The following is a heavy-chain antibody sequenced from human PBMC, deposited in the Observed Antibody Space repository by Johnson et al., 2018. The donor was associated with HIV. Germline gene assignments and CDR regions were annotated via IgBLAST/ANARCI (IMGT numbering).Heavy chain of an antibody. CDR3: TTHGGGSGSYTALDAFDI. J-gene: IGHJ3*02. CDR2: ISHDGSDK. CDR1: GFTFSSYG. D-gene: IGHD3-10*01. V-gene: IGHV3-30*03. Sequence: QVHLVESGGRVVQPGRSLRLSCAASGFTFSSYGMHWVRQAPGKGLEWVAVISHDGSDKNYADSVKGRFTISRDDSKNTLYLQMNSLKIEDTAVYYCTTHGGGSGSYTALDAFDIWGQGTMVTVS.